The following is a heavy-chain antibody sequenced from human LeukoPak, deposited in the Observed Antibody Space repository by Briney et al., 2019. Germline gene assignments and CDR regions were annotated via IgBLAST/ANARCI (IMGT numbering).Heavy chain of an antibody. J-gene: IGHJ4*02. Sequence: ASVKVSCKASGYTFTSYYMHWVRQAPGQGLEWMGWINPNSGGTNYAQKFQGRVTMTRDTSISTAYMELSRLKSDDTAVYYCARAGYSYGPYYFDYWGQGTLVTVSS. CDR1: GYTFTSYY. V-gene: IGHV1-2*02. CDR3: ARAGYSYGPYYFDY. D-gene: IGHD5-18*01. CDR2: INPNSGGT.